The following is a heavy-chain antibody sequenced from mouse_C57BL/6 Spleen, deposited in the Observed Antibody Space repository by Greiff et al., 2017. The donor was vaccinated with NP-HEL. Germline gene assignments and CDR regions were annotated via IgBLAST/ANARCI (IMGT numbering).Heavy chain of an antibody. V-gene: IGHV1-7*01. CDR3: SRSYDYDEYYCAMDY. CDR1: GYTFTSYW. D-gene: IGHD2-4*01. J-gene: IGHJ4*01. Sequence: QVQLQQSGAELAKPGASVKLSCKASGYTFTSYWMHWVKQRPGPGLEWIGYINPSSGYTNYNQKFKDKATLTADKSSSTAYMQLSSLTYEDSAVYYCSRSYDYDEYYCAMDYWGQGTSVTVSS. CDR2: INPSSGYT.